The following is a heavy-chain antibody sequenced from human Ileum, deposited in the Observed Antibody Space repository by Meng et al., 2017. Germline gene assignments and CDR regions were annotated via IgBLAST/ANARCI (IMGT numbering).Heavy chain of an antibody. CDR3: GIALVREPIKDYYYDMDV. CDR1: GFTFRTSW. J-gene: IGHJ6*02. D-gene: IGHD3-10*01. Sequence: GESLKISCAASGFTFRTSWMNWVRQAPGKGLEWAANIKPDGSVKSYVDSVKGRFTISRDNAKNSLSLQMNSLRAEDTAVYYCGIALVREPIKDYYYDMDVWGQGTTVTVSS. V-gene: IGHV3-7*01. CDR2: IKPDGSVK.